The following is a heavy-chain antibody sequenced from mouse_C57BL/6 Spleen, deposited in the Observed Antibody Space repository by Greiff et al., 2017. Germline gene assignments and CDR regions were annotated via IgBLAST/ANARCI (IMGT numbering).Heavy chain of an antibody. D-gene: IGHD3-2*02. V-gene: IGHV5-9*01. CDR2: ISGGGGNT. Sequence: EVQVVESGGGLVKPGGSLKLSCAASGFTFSSYTMSWVRQTPEKRLEWVATISGGGGNTYYPDSVKGRFTLSRDNAKNTLYLQMSSLRSEDTALYYCARPGGSGYVDFDYWGQGTTLTVSS. CDR1: GFTFSSYT. J-gene: IGHJ2*01. CDR3: ARPGGSGYVDFDY.